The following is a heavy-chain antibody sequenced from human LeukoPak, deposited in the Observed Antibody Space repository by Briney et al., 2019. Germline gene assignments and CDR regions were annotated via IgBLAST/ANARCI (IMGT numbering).Heavy chain of an antibody. D-gene: IGHD2-2*01. J-gene: IGHJ3*02. CDR2: INPNSGGT. V-gene: IGHV1-2*02. CDR1: GYTFTGYY. CDR3: AGRAHSSTDAFDI. Sequence: ASVKVSCKASGYTFTGYYMHWVRQAPGQGLEWMGWINPNSGGTNYAQKFQGRVTTTRDTSISTAYMELSRLRSDDTAVYYCAGRAHSSTDAFDIWGQGTMVTVSS.